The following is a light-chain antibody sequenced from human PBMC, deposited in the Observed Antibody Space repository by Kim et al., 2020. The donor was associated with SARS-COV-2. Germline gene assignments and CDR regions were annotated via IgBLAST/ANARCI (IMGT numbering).Light chain of an antibody. J-gene: IGKJ2*01. V-gene: IGKV3-20*01. CDR1: QTVTSSY. CDR2: NGS. CDR3: QQYGSAPQT. Sequence: EIVLTQSPGTVSLSPGERATLSCRASQTVTSSYVAWYQHKPGQAPRLLIYNGSRRATGIPDRFSGSGSGTDFTLTISRLEPEDFAVYCCQQYGSAPQTFGQGTKLEI.